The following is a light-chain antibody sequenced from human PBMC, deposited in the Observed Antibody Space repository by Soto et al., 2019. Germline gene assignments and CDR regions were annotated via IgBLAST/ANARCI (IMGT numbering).Light chain of an antibody. V-gene: IGKV1-27*01. CDR1: RDISSS. Sequence: QMTQSPSSLSASVGDRVTITCRASRDISSSLAWYQQKPGKVPKLLIYAASTLHAGVHSRFSGSGSGTFFTLTINSLQPDDVATYYCQKYKSAPNTFGRGTRLEIK. CDR3: QKYKSAPNT. CDR2: AAS. J-gene: IGKJ2*01.